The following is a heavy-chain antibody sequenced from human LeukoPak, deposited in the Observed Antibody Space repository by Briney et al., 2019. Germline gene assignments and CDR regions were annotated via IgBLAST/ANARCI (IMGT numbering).Heavy chain of an antibody. D-gene: IGHD3-16*01. Sequence: PSETLSLTCTVSGGSISGYYWSWILHPPGKGLSWIGYIYSSGSASYNPSLISRVTILVDTSKNQFSLTLTSVTAADTAVYYCARLHASRAEEFDPWGQGTLVTVSS. J-gene: IGHJ5*02. CDR3: ARLHASRAEEFDP. CDR2: IYSSGSA. V-gene: IGHV4-59*03. CDR1: GGSISGYY.